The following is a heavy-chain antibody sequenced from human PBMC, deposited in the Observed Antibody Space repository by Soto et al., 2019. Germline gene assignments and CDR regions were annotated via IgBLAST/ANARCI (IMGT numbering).Heavy chain of an antibody. J-gene: IGHJ6*02. V-gene: IGHV3-23*01. CDR3: AKLSSSSGWGYYHYYAMHV. Sequence: XGSLRLTCSASGVTFSSYFLTWVRQAPGRGLDWVSAISVSGGSTNHAASVQGRLTISRDNSKNTLYLQMDSLRAEDTAVYYCAKLSSSSGWGYYHYYAMHVWGQGTTVTVSS. D-gene: IGHD6-6*01. CDR2: ISVSGGST. CDR1: GVTFSSYF.